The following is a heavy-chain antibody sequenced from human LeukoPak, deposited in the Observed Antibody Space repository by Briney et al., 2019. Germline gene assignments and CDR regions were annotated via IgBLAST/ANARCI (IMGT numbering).Heavy chain of an antibody. CDR3: ARARNYDFWSGYLYYFDY. CDR2: INHSGST. CDR1: GGSFSGYY. V-gene: IGHV4-34*01. D-gene: IGHD3-3*01. J-gene: IGHJ4*02. Sequence: SETLSLTSAVYGGSFSGYYWSWIRQPPGKGLEWIGEINHSGSTNYNPSLKSRVTISVDTSKNQFSLKLSSVTAADTAVYYCARARNYDFWSGYLYYFDYWGQGTLVTVSS.